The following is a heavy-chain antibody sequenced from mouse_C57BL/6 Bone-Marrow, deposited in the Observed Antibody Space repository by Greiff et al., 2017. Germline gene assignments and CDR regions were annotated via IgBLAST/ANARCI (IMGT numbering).Heavy chain of an antibody. CDR1: GYTFTSYG. CDR2: IFPRSGNT. V-gene: IGHV1-81*01. J-gene: IGHJ3*01. D-gene: IGHD1-1*01. CDR3: ARSGVYYYGSSTFAY. Sequence: QVQLKQSGAELARPGASVKLSCKASGYTFTSYGISWVKQRTGQGLEWIGEIFPRSGNTNYNEKFKGKATLTADKSSSTAYMELRSLTSEDSAVYFCARSGVYYYGSSTFAYWGQGTLVTVSA.